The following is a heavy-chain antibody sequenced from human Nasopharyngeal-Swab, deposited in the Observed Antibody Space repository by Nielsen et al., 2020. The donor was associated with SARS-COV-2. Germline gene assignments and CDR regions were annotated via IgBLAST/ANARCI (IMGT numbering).Heavy chain of an antibody. CDR2: ISSSGSTI. J-gene: IGHJ6*02. CDR3: ARDDYDFWSGKASYGMDV. CDR1: GFTFGDYY. Sequence: GESLKISCAASGFTFGDYYMSWIRQAPGKGLEWVSYISSSGSTIYYADSVKGRFTISRDNAKNSLYLQMNSLRAEDTAVYYCARDDYDFWSGKASYGMDVWGQGTTVTVSS. V-gene: IGHV3-11*01. D-gene: IGHD3-3*01.